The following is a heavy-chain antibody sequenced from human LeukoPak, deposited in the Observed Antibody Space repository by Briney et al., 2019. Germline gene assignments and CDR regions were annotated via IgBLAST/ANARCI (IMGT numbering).Heavy chain of an antibody. CDR1: GFTFSDYY. J-gene: IGHJ5*02. V-gene: IGHV3-11*01. Sequence: GGSLRLSCAASGFTFSDYYMSWIRQAPGKGLEWVSYISSSGSTIYYADSVKGRFTISRDNSKNTLYLQMNSLRAEDTAVYYCARGLRWDYSNWFDPWGQGTLVTVSS. CDR2: ISSSGSTI. D-gene: IGHD4-23*01. CDR3: ARGLRWDYSNWFDP.